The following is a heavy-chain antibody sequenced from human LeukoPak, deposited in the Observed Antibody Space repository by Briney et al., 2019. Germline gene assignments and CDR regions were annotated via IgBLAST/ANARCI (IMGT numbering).Heavy chain of an antibody. V-gene: IGHV4-34*01. CDR2: INHSGST. D-gene: IGHD5-18*01. CDR1: GGSFSGYY. J-gene: IGHJ4*02. CDR3: ARPSVDTAMAGFDY. Sequence: SETLSLTRAVYGGSFSGYYWSWIRQPPGKGLEWIGEINHSGSTNYNPSLKSRVTISVDTSKNQFSLKLSSVTAADTAVYYCARPSVDTAMAGFDYWGQGTLVTVSS.